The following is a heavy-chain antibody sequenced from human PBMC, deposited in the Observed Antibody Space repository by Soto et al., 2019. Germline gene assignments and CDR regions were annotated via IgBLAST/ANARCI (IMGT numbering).Heavy chain of an antibody. V-gene: IGHV4-59*08. CDR3: ASHQLAGGLGPYYGMDV. D-gene: IGHD3-16*01. Sequence: PSETLSLTCTVSGGSISSYYWSWIRQPPGKGLEWIGYIYYSGSTNYNPSLKSRVTISVDTSKNQFSLKLSSVTAADTAVYYCASHQLAGGLGPYYGMDVWGQGTTVTVSS. CDR2: IYYSGST. J-gene: IGHJ6*02. CDR1: GGSISSYY.